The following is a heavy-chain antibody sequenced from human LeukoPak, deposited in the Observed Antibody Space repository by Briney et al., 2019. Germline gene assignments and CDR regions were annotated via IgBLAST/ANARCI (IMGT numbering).Heavy chain of an antibody. CDR3: ARIAFPPTPGWFDP. D-gene: IGHD1-1*01. CDR2: ISSSSSYI. CDR1: GFTFSSYS. V-gene: IGHV3-21*01. J-gene: IGHJ5*02. Sequence: PGGSLRLSCAASGFTFSSYSMNWVRQAPGKGLEWVSSISSSSSYIYYADSVKGRFTISRDNAKNSLYLQMNSLRAEDTAVYYCARIAFPPTPGWFDPWGQGTLVTVSS.